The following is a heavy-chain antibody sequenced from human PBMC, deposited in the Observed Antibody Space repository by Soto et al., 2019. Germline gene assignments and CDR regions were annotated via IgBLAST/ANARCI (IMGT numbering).Heavy chain of an antibody. CDR1: GFTFSYYV. CDR3: AKVTKRAAAGRYEYYKYGMDV. CDR2: IRGSGAYT. J-gene: IGHJ6*02. V-gene: IGHV3-23*01. Sequence: GGSLRLSCAASGFTFSYYVMSWVRQAPGKGLEWVSGIRGSGAYTYYADSVKGRFTISRDNSKNTLYLQMNGLRAEDTALYYCAKVTKRAAAGRYEYYKYGMDVWGQGTTVTVSS. D-gene: IGHD6-13*01.